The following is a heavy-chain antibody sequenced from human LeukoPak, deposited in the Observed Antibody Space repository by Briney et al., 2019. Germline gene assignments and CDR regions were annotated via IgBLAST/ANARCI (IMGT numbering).Heavy chain of an antibody. Sequence: GGSLRLSCAASGFTFSSYWMHWVRQAPGKGLVWVSRINSDGSSTSYADSVKGRFTISRDSAKNTLYLQMNSLRAEDTAVYYCARDGRYYYDSSGYYLTRHAFDIWGQGTMVTVSS. V-gene: IGHV3-74*01. D-gene: IGHD3-22*01. CDR3: ARDGRYYYDSSGYYLTRHAFDI. CDR1: GFTFSSYW. CDR2: INSDGSST. J-gene: IGHJ3*02.